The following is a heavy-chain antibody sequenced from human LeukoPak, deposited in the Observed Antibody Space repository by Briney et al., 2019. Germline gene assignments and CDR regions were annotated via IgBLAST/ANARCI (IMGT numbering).Heavy chain of an antibody. CDR2: ISWSSGSI. V-gene: IGHV3-9*01. J-gene: IGHJ4*02. D-gene: IGHD6-19*01. Sequence: PGGSLRLSCAASGFTFDDYAMHWVRQAPGKGLEWVSGISWSSGSIGYADSVKGRFTISRDNAKNSLYLQMNSLRAEDTALYYCAKIAVAGGYFDYWGQGTLVTVSS. CDR1: GFTFDDYA. CDR3: AKIAVAGGYFDY.